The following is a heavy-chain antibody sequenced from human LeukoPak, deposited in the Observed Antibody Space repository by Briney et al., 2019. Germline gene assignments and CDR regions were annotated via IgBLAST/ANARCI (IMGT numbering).Heavy chain of an antibody. Sequence: SETLSLTCTVSGGSISSSSYYWGWIRQPPGKGLEWIGSIYYSGSTYYNPSLKSRVTISVDTSKNQFSLKLSSVTAADTAVYYCARLSPYYDFWSGNLRGYFDLWGRGTLVTVSS. CDR3: ARLSPYYDFWSGNLRGYFDL. J-gene: IGHJ2*01. CDR1: GGSISSSSYY. V-gene: IGHV4-39*01. CDR2: IYYSGST. D-gene: IGHD3-3*01.